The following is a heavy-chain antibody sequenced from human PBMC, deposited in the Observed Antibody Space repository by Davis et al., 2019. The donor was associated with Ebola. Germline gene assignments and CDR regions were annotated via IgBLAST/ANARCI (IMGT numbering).Heavy chain of an antibody. CDR2: IKQDGSEK. CDR1: GFTFSSYW. J-gene: IGHJ4*02. V-gene: IGHV3-7*03. Sequence: PGGSLRLSCAASGFTFSSYWMSWVRQAPGKGLEWVANIKQDGSEKYYLDSVKGRVTISRDNAKNSLYLQMNSLRAEDTAVYYCARDGVPAAHDYWGQGTLVTVSS. D-gene: IGHD2-2*01. CDR3: ARDGVPAAHDY.